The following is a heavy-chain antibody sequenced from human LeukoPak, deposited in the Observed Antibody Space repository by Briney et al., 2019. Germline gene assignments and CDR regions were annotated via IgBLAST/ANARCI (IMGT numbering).Heavy chain of an antibody. CDR1: SGYISSSTSF. CDR3: ARHGLYQDYGY. CDR2: VYYSGNT. D-gene: IGHD3-16*01. V-gene: IGHV4-39*01. Sequence: PSETLSLTCTVSSGYISSSTSFWAWIRQPPGKGLEWIGNVYYSGNTHYNPSLKSRATISLDTSKSQFSLRLTSVSAADTAVYYCARHGLYQDYGYWGQGILVTVPS. J-gene: IGHJ4*02.